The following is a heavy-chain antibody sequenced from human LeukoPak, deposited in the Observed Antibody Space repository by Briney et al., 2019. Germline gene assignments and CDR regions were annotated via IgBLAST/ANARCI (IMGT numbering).Heavy chain of an antibody. V-gene: IGHV5-51*01. Sequence: GESLMISCQGSGYSFTNYWIGWVRQMPGKGLDWMAMIYPGDSDTRYSPSLQGQVTISADKSISTAYLQWSSLKASDTAMYYCAKADYDILSGYYLFDYWGQRTLVTVSS. J-gene: IGHJ4*02. CDR3: AKADYDILSGYYLFDY. D-gene: IGHD3-9*01. CDR1: GYSFTNYW. CDR2: IYPGDSDT.